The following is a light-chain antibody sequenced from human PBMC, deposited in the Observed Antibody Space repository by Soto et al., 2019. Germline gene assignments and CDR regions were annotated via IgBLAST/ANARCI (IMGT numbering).Light chain of an antibody. CDR1: QGISSY. V-gene: IGKV1-9*01. CDR2: AAS. CDR3: QQLNSYPLT. Sequence: EIQLTQSPSFLSASVGDRVTITCLASQGISSYLAWYQQQPGKAPKLLIYAASTLQSGVPSRFSGSGSGTEFTLTISSLQPEDFATYYCQQLNSYPLTFGQGTKVEI. J-gene: IGKJ1*01.